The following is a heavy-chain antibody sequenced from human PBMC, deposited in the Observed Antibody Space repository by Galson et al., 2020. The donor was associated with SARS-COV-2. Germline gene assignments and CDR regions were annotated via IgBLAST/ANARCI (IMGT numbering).Heavy chain of an antibody. CDR1: SDSIKTYY. V-gene: IGHV4-59*08. CDR3: ARLGTGHYLDF. D-gene: IGHD1-1*01. J-gene: IGHJ4*02. Sequence: SETLSLTCTVSSDSIKTYYLTWIRQSPGKGLEWIGYFFYHASPKYNPSLKSRVTMSLDTSKNQFSLNLASVTAADTAIYYCARLGTGHYLDFWGRGTLVTVSS. CDR2: FFYHASP.